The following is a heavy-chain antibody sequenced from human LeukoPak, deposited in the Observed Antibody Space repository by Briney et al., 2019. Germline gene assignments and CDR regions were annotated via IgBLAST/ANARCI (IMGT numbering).Heavy chain of an antibody. CDR2: IYYSGST. V-gene: IGHV4-39*01. J-gene: IGHJ4*02. Sequence: SETLSLTCTVSGGSISSSSYHWDWIRQPPGKGLEWIGSIYYSGSTYYNPSLKSRVTISVDTSKNQFSLKLSSVTAADTAVYYCARENYGSGHYFDYWGQGTLVTVSS. CDR3: ARENYGSGHYFDY. CDR1: GGSISSSSYH. D-gene: IGHD3-10*01.